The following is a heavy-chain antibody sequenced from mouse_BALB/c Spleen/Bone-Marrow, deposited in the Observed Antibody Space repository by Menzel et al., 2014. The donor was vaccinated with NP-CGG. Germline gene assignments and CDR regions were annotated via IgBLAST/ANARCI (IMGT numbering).Heavy chain of an antibody. J-gene: IGHJ2*03. CDR1: GYPFSSSW. CDR2: IYPGDGNT. V-gene: IGHV1-82*01. D-gene: IGHD2-10*02. CDR3: ARSGYGNYVDY. Sequence: QVQLKESGPELVKPGASLKIACKVSGYPFSSSWMNWVKQRPGQGLEWIGRIYPGDGNTNYNGKFKGKATLTADKSSSTASMHLSSLTSVDSAVYFCARSGYGNYVDYWGQGTSLTVSS.